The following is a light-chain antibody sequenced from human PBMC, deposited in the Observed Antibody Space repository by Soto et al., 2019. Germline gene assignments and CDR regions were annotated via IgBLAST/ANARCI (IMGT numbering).Light chain of an antibody. J-gene: IGKJ1*01. CDR3: QQYNNWPGT. CDR2: GTS. CDR1: QSVSSN. V-gene: IGKV3-15*01. Sequence: ETVMTQSPATLSVSPGERATLSCTASQSVSSNLAWYQQKPGQAPRLLIYGTSTRATGIPARFSGSGSGAEFTLTISSLQSEDFAVYYCQQYNNWPGTFGQGTKVEIK.